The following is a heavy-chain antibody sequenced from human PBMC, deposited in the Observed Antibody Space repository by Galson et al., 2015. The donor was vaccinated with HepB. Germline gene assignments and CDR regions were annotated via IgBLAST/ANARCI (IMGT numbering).Heavy chain of an antibody. D-gene: IGHD6-13*01. CDR3: ARGAVAAGTRINWFDP. CDR1: GYTFINYY. CDR2: INPSGGST. V-gene: IGHV1-46*01. J-gene: IGHJ5*02. Sequence: SVKVSCKASGYTFINYYMHWVRQAPGQGLEWMGIINPSGGSTSYAQKFQGRVTMTRDTSTSTVYMELSSLRSEDTAVYYCARGAVAAGTRINWFDPWGQGTLVTVSS.